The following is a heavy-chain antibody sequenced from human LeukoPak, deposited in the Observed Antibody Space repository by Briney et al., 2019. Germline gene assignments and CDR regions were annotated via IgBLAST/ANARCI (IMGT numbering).Heavy chain of an antibody. Sequence: PSETLSLTCTVSGGSISSYYWSWIRQPPGKGLEWIGYIYYSGSTNYNPSLKSRVTISVDTSKNQFSLKLSSVAAADTAVYYCARGSNSGSYGNYYYYMDAWGKGTTVTVSS. V-gene: IGHV4-59*01. CDR3: ARGSNSGSYGNYYYYMDA. CDR1: GGSISSYY. D-gene: IGHD1-26*01. CDR2: IYYSGST. J-gene: IGHJ6*03.